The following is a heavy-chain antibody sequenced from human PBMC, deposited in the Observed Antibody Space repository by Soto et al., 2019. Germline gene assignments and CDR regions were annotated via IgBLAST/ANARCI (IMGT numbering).Heavy chain of an antibody. CDR1: GFTFSSYA. CDR2: ISGSGGST. V-gene: IGHV3-23*01. D-gene: IGHD2-2*02. CDR3: AKEAYCSSTSCYTFFDY. Sequence: EVQLLESGGGLVQPGGSLRLSCAASGFTFSSYAMSWVRQAPGKGLEWVSAISGSGGSTYYADSVKGRFTISRDNSKNTLDLQMNSLRAEDTAVYYCAKEAYCSSTSCYTFFDYWGQGTLVTVSS. J-gene: IGHJ4*02.